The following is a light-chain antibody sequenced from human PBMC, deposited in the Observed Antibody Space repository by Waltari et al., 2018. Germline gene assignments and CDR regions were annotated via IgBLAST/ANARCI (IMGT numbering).Light chain of an antibody. CDR3: QHYDNWMYS. CDR2: DST. V-gene: IGKV3-15*01. J-gene: IGKJ2*01. CDR1: HNIGSA. Sequence: MTQSPATLSVSLGERVIISCRASHNIGSALAWYQHKPGQAPRLLIYDSTNRATGIPPRFSGGGSGTDFTLTINTLQSEDLALYFCQHYDNWMYSFGQGTNLEIK.